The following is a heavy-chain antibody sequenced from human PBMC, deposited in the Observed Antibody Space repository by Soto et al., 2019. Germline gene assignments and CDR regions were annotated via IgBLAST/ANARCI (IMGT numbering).Heavy chain of an antibody. D-gene: IGHD6-19*01. CDR1: GFTFSSYW. Sequence: RGSLRLSCAASGFTFSSYWMSWVRQAPGKGLEWVANIKQDGSEKYYVDSVKGRFTISRDNAKNSLYLQMNSLRAEDTAVYYCARGRKWLVKDYCGMDVWGQGATVTVYS. CDR2: IKQDGSEK. V-gene: IGHV3-7*03. J-gene: IGHJ6*02. CDR3: ARGRKWLVKDYCGMDV.